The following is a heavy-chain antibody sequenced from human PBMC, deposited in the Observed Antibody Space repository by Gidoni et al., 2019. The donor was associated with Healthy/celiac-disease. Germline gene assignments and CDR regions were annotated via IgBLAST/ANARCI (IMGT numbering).Heavy chain of an antibody. J-gene: IGHJ6*02. Sequence: EVQLLESGGGLVQPGGSLRLSCAASGFTFSRYAMSWVRQAPGKGLEWVSAISGSGGSTYYADSVKGRFTISRDNSKNTLYLQMNSLRAEDTAVYYCAKDRRAAYYYDSSIHYGMDVWGQGTTVTVSS. CDR1: GFTFSRYA. D-gene: IGHD3-22*01. CDR2: ISGSGGST. CDR3: AKDRRAAYYYDSSIHYGMDV. V-gene: IGHV3-23*01.